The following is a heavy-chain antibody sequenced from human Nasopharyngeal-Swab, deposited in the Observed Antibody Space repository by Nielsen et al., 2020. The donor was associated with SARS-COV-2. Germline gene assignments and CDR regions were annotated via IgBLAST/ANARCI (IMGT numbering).Heavy chain of an antibody. V-gene: IGHV4-39*01. J-gene: IGHJ6*02. Sequence: WLRQPPGKGLEWIGRIFYSGSTYYNPSLKSRVTISVDTSKNQFSLKLRSVTAADTAVYYCARRVARAPRHEGDYYYGMDVWGQGTTVTVSS. CDR3: ARRVARAPRHEGDYYYGMDV. CDR2: IFYSGST. D-gene: IGHD3-16*01.